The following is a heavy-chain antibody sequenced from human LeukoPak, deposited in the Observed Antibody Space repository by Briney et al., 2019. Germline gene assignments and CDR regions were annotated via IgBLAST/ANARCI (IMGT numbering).Heavy chain of an antibody. V-gene: IGHV1-18*01. CDR2: ISAYNGNT. CDR1: GYIFTSYR. Sequence: ASVKVSCTASGYIFTSYRISWVRQPPAQGLEWMGWISAYNGNTNYVQKLQGRVTMTTATSTSRACMEVRSMRSDDTAVYYCSRHAMGIAVADTDYWGQGTLVTVSS. J-gene: IGHJ4*02. D-gene: IGHD6-19*01. CDR3: SRHAMGIAVADTDY.